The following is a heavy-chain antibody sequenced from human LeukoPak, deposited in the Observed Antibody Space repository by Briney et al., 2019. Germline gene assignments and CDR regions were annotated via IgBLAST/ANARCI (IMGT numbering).Heavy chain of an antibody. CDR1: GGSVSSGSYY. V-gene: IGHV4-61*01. CDR3: ARLVVAATSYYYGMDV. Sequence: SETLSLTCTVSGGSVSSGSYYWSWIRQPPGKGLEWIGYIHYSGSTNYNPSLKSRVTISVDTSKDQFSLKLSSVTAADTAVYYCARLVVAATSYYYGMDVWGKGTTVTVSS. J-gene: IGHJ6*04. D-gene: IGHD2-15*01. CDR2: IHYSGST.